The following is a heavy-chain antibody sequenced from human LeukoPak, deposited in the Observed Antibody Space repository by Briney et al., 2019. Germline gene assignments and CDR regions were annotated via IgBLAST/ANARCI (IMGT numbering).Heavy chain of an antibody. V-gene: IGHV3-11*01. CDR1: GFTFSDYY. CDR3: ARGDFWSDYYRYFEY. J-gene: IGHJ4*02. Sequence: PGGSLRLSCAASGFTFSDYYMSWIRQAPGKGLEWVSYITSRGSFTYFGDSVKGRFTISRDNAKNSLYLQMNRLRAEDTVVYYCARGDFWSDYYRYFEYWGQGTLVTVSS. D-gene: IGHD3-3*01. CDR2: ITSRGSFT.